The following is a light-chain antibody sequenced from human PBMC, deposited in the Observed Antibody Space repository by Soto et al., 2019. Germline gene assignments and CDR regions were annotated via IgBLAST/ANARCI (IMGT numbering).Light chain of an antibody. CDR2: WAS. Sequence: DIVMTQSPDSLAASLGERATINCKSSQSVLDSSKNKNYLAWYQQKPGQPPKLLIYWASTRESGVPDRFSGSGSGTEFTLTISSLQAEDVAVYYCQQQYIFPNVFGPGTKVDIK. CDR3: QQQYIFPNV. CDR1: QSVLDSSKNKNY. V-gene: IGKV4-1*01. J-gene: IGKJ3*01.